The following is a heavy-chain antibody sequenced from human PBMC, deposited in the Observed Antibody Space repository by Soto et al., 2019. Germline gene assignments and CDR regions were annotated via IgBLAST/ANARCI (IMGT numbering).Heavy chain of an antibody. J-gene: IGHJ3*02. CDR2: ISAYNGNT. CDR1: GYTFTSYG. Sequence: ASVKVSCKASGYTFTSYGISWVRQAPGQGLEWMGWISAYNGNTNYAQKLQGRVTMTTDTSTSTAYMELRSLRSDDTAVYYCARVPLRYFDWLLPGHDAFDIWGQGTMVTV. CDR3: ARVPLRYFDWLLPGHDAFDI. V-gene: IGHV1-18*04. D-gene: IGHD3-9*01.